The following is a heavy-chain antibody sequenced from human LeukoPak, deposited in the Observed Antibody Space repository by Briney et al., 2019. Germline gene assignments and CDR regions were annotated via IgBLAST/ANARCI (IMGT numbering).Heavy chain of an antibody. CDR2: ISSNGGST. V-gene: IGHV3-64D*06. Sequence: GGSLRLSCSASGCTFSSYAMHWVRQAPGKGLEYVSAISSNGGSTYYADSVKGRFTISRDNSKNTLYLQMSSLRAEDTAVYYCVSRYFDWSYNYYGMDVWGKGTTVTVSS. J-gene: IGHJ6*04. CDR1: GCTFSSYA. CDR3: VSRYFDWSYNYYGMDV. D-gene: IGHD3-9*01.